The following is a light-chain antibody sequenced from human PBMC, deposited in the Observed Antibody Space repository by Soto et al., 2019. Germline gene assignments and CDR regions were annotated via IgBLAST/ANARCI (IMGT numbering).Light chain of an antibody. V-gene: IGKV3-15*01. Sequence: EIVMTQPPTTLSVSPGERATLSCRASQSVSSNLAWYQQKPGQAPRLLIYGASTRATGIPARFSGSGSGTEFTLTISSLQSEDFAVYYCQQYNNWPLTFGQGTKVHIK. J-gene: IGKJ1*01. CDR1: QSVSSN. CDR2: GAS. CDR3: QQYNNWPLT.